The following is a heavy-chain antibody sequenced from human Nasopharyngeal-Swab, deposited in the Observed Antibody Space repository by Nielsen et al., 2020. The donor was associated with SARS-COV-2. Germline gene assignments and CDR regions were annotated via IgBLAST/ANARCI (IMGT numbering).Heavy chain of an antibody. D-gene: IGHD4-11*01. V-gene: IGHV3-21*01. J-gene: IGHJ6*02. CDR2: ISSSSSYI. CDR3: ARDHLMTLTIPYYYYGMDV. Sequence: GESLKISCAASGFTFSSYAMSWVLQAPVKGLEWVSSISSSSSYISYADSVKGRFTISRDNAKNSLYLQMNSLRAEDTAVYYCARDHLMTLTIPYYYYGMDVWGQGTTVTVSS. CDR1: GFTFSSYA.